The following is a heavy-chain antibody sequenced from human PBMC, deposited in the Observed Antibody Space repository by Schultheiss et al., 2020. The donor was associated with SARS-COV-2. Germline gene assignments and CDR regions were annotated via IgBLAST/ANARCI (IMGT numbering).Heavy chain of an antibody. CDR1: GFTFSNYW. V-gene: IGHV3-74*01. CDR2: INPSGSDT. D-gene: IGHD2-15*01. Sequence: GGSLRLSCAASGFTFSNYWIHWVRQAPGKGLVWVSRINPSGSDTTYADFVMGRFAISRDNAKNTLYLQMNSLRPDDTAVYYCVGAPDCGGGSCFSFHYYGLDVWGQGTTVTVSS. J-gene: IGHJ6*02. CDR3: VGAPDCGGGSCFSFHYYGLDV.